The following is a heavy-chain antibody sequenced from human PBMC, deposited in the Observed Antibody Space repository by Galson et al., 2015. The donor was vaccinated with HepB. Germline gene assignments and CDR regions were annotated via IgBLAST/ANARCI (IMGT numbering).Heavy chain of an antibody. V-gene: IGHV3-7*01. J-gene: IGHJ4*02. Sequence: SLRLSCAASGFTFSSYWMSWVRQAPGKGLEWVANIKQDGSEKYYVDSVKGRFTISRDNAKNSLYLQMNSLRAEDTAVYYCARDLANRHYYGSGSYRDWGQGTLVTVSS. CDR1: GFTFSSYW. D-gene: IGHD3-10*01. CDR3: ARDLANRHYYGSGSYRD. CDR2: IKQDGSEK.